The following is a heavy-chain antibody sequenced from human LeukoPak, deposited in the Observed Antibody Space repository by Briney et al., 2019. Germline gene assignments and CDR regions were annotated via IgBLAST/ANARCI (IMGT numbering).Heavy chain of an antibody. J-gene: IGHJ4*02. D-gene: IGHD3-3*01. Sequence: PSETLSLTCTVSGGSISSSSYYWSWIRQPAGKGLEWIGRIYTSGSTDYNPSLKSRVTMSVDTSKNQFSLKLSSVTAADTAVYYCARDGYYDFWSGPYYFDYWGQGTLVTVPS. V-gene: IGHV4-61*02. CDR2: IYTSGST. CDR1: GGSISSSSYY. CDR3: ARDGYYDFWSGPYYFDY.